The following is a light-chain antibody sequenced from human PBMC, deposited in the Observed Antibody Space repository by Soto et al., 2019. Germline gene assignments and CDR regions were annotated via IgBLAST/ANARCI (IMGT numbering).Light chain of an antibody. CDR2: KVS. CDR1: QSLVYSTGDIF. Sequence: EVVMTQSPLSLPVTLGQPASISCRSSQSLVYSTGDIFLNWFQQRPGQSPRRLIYKVSGRDAGVPDRLSGSGSGADFTLKISRVEAGDVGFDYCMQGTRLPWTFGEGTTVEIK. V-gene: IGKV2-30*01. J-gene: IGKJ1*01. CDR3: MQGTRLPWT.